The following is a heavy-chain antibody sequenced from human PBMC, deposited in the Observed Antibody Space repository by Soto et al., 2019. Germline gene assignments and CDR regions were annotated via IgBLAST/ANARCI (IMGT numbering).Heavy chain of an antibody. CDR2: INPSGGST. J-gene: IGHJ6*02. CDR3: ARGQVVPAAMYYYYYGMDV. CDR1: GYTFTSYY. Sequence: ASVKVSCKASGYTFTSYYMHWVRQAPGQGLEWMGIINPSGGSTSYAQKFQGRVTMTRDTSTSTVYMELSSLRSEDTAVYYCARGQVVPAAMYYYYYGMDVWGQGTTVTVSS. V-gene: IGHV1-46*03. D-gene: IGHD2-2*01.